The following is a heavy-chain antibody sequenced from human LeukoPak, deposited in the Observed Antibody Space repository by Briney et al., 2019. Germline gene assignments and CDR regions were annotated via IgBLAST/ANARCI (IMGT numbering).Heavy chain of an antibody. J-gene: IGHJ3*02. D-gene: IGHD2-2*01. CDR1: EFTFSNAW. CDR2: IKSKTDGGTT. CDR3: TTELYCSSTSCPDDAFDI. Sequence: GGSLRLSCAASEFTFSNAWMSWVRQAPGKGLEWVGRIKSKTDGGTTDYAAPVKGRFTISRDDSKNTLYLQMNSLKTEDTAVYYCTTELYCSSTSCPDDAFDIWGQGTMVTVSS. V-gene: IGHV3-15*01.